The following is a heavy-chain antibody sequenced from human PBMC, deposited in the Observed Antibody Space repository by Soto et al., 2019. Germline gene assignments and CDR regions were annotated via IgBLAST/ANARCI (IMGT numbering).Heavy chain of an antibody. CDR1: GDSMTATGYY. Sequence: QVQLQESGPGLVKASQTLSLSCTVSGDSMTATGYYWSWIRHVPGKGLECIGYIYHTGSAYYSPSLKSRTTLSVDTSKNQFYVKMSAVTAADTAIYYCVYMTRVTTFDYWGQGTLVAGSS. V-gene: IGHV4-31*03. CDR2: IYHTGSA. D-gene: IGHD4-17*01. J-gene: IGHJ4*02. CDR3: VYMTRVTTFDY.